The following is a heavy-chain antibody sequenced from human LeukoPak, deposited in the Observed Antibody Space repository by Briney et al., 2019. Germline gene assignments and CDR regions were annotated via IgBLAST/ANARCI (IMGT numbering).Heavy chain of an antibody. J-gene: IGHJ2*01. CDR1: GGSISSSSYF. D-gene: IGHD6-13*01. CDR2: IYYSGST. V-gene: IGHV4-61*05. CDR3: ARTYGSSGLGYFDL. Sequence: RTSETLSLTCTVSGGSISSSSYFWDWIRQPPGKGLEWIGYIYYSGSTNYSPSLKSRLTISVDTSKNQFSLKLSSVTAADTAVYYCARTYGSSGLGYFDLWGRGTLVTVSS.